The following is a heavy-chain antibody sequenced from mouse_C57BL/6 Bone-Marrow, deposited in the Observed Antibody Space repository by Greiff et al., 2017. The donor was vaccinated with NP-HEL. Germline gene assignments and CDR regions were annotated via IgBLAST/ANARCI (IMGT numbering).Heavy chain of an antibody. Sequence: QVQLQQSGAELVKPGASVKVSCKASGYTFTSYWMHWVKQRPGQGLEWIGRIHPSDSDTNYNQKFKGKATLTVDKSSSTAYMQLSSLTSKDSAVYYCAIWDCDEDYFDYWGQGTTLTVSS. J-gene: IGHJ2*01. V-gene: IGHV1-74*01. CDR3: AIWDCDEDYFDY. CDR2: IHPSDSDT. CDR1: GYTFTSYW. D-gene: IGHD4-1*01.